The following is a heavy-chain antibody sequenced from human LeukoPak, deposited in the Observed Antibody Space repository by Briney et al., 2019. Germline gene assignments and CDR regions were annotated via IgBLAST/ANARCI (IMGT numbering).Heavy chain of an antibody. CDR2: ISGSISYI. CDR3: ARDLEGEPGNQQLVVGAFDI. J-gene: IGHJ3*02. Sequence: PGRSLRLSCAASGFTFSSYSMSWVRQAPGERLEWGSSISGSISYIYYADSVKGRLTIPRDNAKNSLYLQMNSLRAEDTAVYYCARDLEGEPGNQQLVVGAFDIWGQGTMVTVSS. CDR1: GFTFSSYS. D-gene: IGHD6-13*01. V-gene: IGHV3-21*01.